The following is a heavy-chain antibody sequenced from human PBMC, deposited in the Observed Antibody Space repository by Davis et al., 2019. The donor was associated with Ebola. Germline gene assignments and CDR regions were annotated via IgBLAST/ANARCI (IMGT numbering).Heavy chain of an antibody. CDR2: INPHNGNT. D-gene: IGHD2-2*01. CDR1: GYTFTNYG. CDR3: ARAVRYPVVVTRSSRKYYFDY. J-gene: IGHJ4*02. Sequence: ASVKVSCKASGYTFTNYGITWVRQAPGQGLEWMGWINPHNGNTNYAQNVQGRVTMTTDTSTSTAYMEVGSLRSDDTAVYYCARAVRYPVVVTRSSRKYYFDYWGQGTRVTVSS. V-gene: IGHV1-18*04.